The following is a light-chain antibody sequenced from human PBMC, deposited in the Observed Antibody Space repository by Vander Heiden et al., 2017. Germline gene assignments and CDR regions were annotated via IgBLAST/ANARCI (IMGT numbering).Light chain of an antibody. CDR2: GAS. CDR3: QYYPYDGPWT. J-gene: IGKJ1*01. V-gene: IGKV3-20*01. CDR1: QSVNRYL. Sequence: ELVLTQSPVTLSLSPGERATLSCRASQSVNRYLLAWFQQNPGQAPILLIYGASTRASGAPDRCSGSGSGTDFTLTISRLEPEDFAVYYCQYYPYDGPWTFGQGTKVEIK.